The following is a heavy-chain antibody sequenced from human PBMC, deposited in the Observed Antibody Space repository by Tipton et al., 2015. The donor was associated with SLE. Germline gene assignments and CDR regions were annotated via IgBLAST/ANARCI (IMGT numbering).Heavy chain of an antibody. J-gene: IGHJ4*02. Sequence: SLRLSCAASGFTFSSYWMHWVRQAPGKGLVWVSRVKTDGSDTNYADSVKGRFTISRDNSKNTLYLYMKNLRAEDTAVYYCARAPVTVFGVPRSPLDYWGQGTLVTVSS. V-gene: IGHV3-74*01. D-gene: IGHD3-3*01. CDR3: ARAPVTVFGVPRSPLDY. CDR1: GFTFSSYW. CDR2: VKTDGSDT.